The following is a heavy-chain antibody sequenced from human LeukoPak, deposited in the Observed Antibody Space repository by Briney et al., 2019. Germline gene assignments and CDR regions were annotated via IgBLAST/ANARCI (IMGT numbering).Heavy chain of an antibody. D-gene: IGHD3-22*01. CDR1: GFTFTTYW. J-gene: IGHJ3*02. V-gene: IGHV3-74*01. Sequence: GGSLRFSCAASGFTFTTYWVHWFRQAPGKGLMWVSRITPDGTTTNHADFVKGRFTISRDNAKNTVSLQMNSLSAEDTAVYYCVTLNSVVSEHAFDMWGQGTMVAVSP. CDR3: VTLNSVVSEHAFDM. CDR2: ITPDGTTT.